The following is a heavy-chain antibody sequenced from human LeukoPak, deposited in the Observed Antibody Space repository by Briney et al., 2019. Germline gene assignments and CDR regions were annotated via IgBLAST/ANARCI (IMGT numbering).Heavy chain of an antibody. CDR3: ARAVIGFGDYYYYGMDV. V-gene: IGHV4-59*12. CDR2: IYYSGST. Sequence: PSETLSLTCTVSGGSISSYYWSWIRQPPGKGLEWIGYIYYSGSTNYNPSLKSRVTISVDTSKNQFSLKLSSVTAADTAVYYCARAVIGFGDYYYYGMDVWGQGTTVTVSS. D-gene: IGHD3-10*01. CDR1: GGSISSYY. J-gene: IGHJ6*02.